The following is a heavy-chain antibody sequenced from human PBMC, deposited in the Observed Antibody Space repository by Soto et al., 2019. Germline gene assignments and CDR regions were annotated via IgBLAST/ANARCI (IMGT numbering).Heavy chain of an antibody. V-gene: IGHV3-74*01. CDR1: GFTFSTFW. D-gene: IGHD5-18*01. Sequence: PGGSLRLSCAASGFTFSTFWMHWVRQAPGKGLVWVSRISSDGSRTSYADSVKGRFTISRDNTKNTLYLQMNSLRAEDTPIYYCARVYSSLSSYDYWGQGTLVTISS. CDR3: ARVYSSLSSYDY. CDR2: ISSDGSRT. J-gene: IGHJ4*02.